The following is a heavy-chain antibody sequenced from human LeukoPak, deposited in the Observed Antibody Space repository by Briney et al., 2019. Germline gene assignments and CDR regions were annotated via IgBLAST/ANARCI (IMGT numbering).Heavy chain of an antibody. Sequence: GGSLRLSCAASGFTFSSYGMHRVRQAPGKGLEWVAVISYDGSNKYYADSVKGRFTISRDNSKNTLYLQMNSLRAEDTAVYYCAKDLQTIAARTSFDYWGQGTLVTVSS. CDR3: AKDLQTIAARTSFDY. V-gene: IGHV3-30*18. D-gene: IGHD6-6*01. J-gene: IGHJ4*02. CDR2: ISYDGSNK. CDR1: GFTFSSYG.